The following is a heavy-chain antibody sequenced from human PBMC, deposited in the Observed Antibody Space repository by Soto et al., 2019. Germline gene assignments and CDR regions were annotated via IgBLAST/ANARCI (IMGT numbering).Heavy chain of an antibody. CDR3: ARRTRRDGYNHFDY. CDR2: IVPIFGKA. D-gene: IGHD5-12*01. V-gene: IGHV1-69*13. CDR1: GGTFSDSV. Sequence: SVKVSCKASGGTFSDSVTSWVRQAPGQGLEWMGGIVPIFGKANLAEKFQDRVTITADESTSTAYMKLSSVTAADTAVYYCARRTRRDGYNHFDYWGQGTLVTVSS. J-gene: IGHJ4*02.